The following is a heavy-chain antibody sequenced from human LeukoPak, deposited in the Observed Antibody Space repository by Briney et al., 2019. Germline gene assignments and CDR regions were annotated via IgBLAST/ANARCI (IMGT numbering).Heavy chain of an antibody. CDR3: VREGDDYVWGSYRHPLLN. J-gene: IGHJ4*02. CDR2: ISAYNGNT. D-gene: IGHD3-16*02. V-gene: IGHV1-18*01. CDR1: GYTFTSYG. Sequence: ASVKVSCKASGYTFTSYGISWVRQAPGQGLEWMGWISAYNGNTNYAQKLQGRVTMTTDTSTSTAYMELRSLRSGDTAVYYCVREGDDYVWGSYRHPLLNWGQGTLVTVSS.